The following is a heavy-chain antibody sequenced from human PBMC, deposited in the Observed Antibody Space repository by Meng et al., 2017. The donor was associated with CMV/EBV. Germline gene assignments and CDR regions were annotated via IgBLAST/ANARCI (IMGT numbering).Heavy chain of an antibody. J-gene: IGHJ4*02. D-gene: IGHD6-19*01. CDR2: VNSNNDAT. Sequence: GQLWQSGDGMKKPGASVKVSFTTSGFTFSDYYIHWVRQAPGQGLEWMGWVNSNNDATNYARKFQGRVSTTRDTSISTAHMELSRLMSDDTAVYYCVRSSGWSLFDYWGQGTLVTVSS. V-gene: IGHV1-2*02. CDR3: VRSSGWSLFDY. CDR1: GFTFSDYY.